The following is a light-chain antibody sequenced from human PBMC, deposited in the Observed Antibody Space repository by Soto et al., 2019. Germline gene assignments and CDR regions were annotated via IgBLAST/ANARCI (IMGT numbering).Light chain of an antibody. J-gene: IGLJ1*01. Sequence: QSALTQPASVSGSPGQSITISCTGTSRDVGLYNLVSWYQQHPGKAPNLMIYEGNKRPSGVSNRFSGSKSGNTASLTISGLQAEDEADYYCCSYAGTSTDVFGTGTKVTVL. CDR3: CSYAGTSTDV. V-gene: IGLV2-23*01. CDR1: SRDVGLYNL. CDR2: EGN.